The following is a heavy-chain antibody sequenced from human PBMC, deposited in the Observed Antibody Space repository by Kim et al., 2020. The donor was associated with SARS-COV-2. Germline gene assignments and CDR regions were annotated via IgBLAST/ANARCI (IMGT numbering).Heavy chain of an antibody. J-gene: IGHJ3*02. D-gene: IGHD6-13*01. CDR3: ARHGHSSSWYDAFDI. Sequence: SETLSLTCTVSGGSISSSFYYWGWIRQPPGKGPEWIGSIYYRAGTYYSPSLKSRVTISVDTSKDQFSLKLSSVTAADTAVYYCARHGHSSSWYDAFDIWGQGTMVTVSS. V-gene: IGHV4-39*01. CDR1: GGSISSSFYY. CDR2: IYYRAGT.